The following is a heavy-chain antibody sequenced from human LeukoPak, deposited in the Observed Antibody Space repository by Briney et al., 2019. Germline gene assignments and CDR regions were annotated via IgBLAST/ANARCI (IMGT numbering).Heavy chain of an antibody. V-gene: IGHV3-74*01. D-gene: IGHD3-10*01. Sequence: PGGSLRLSCAASGFTFSDSWMYWVRQAPGKGLVWVSHINSDGSRTSYADSVKGRFTISRDNAKNSLYLQMNSLRAEDTAVYYCARDREGITMVRGVKDYWGQGTLVTVSS. J-gene: IGHJ4*02. CDR2: INSDGSRT. CDR3: ARDREGITMVRGVKDY. CDR1: GFTFSDSW.